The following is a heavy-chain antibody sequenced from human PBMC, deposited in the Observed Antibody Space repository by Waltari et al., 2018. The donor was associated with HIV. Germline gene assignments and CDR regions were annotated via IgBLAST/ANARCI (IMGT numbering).Heavy chain of an antibody. D-gene: IGHD1-1*01. CDR1: GCSFLTYG. CDR3: ARDRRVRRPSKSSINTINWFDP. Sequence: QVQLVQPDSILTAPGDSVKVSFKASGCSFLTYGITWVRQAPGQGLEWMGSINTRNKNPTYAQAVAGRFVFSVDTSVNTTFLQINGLKTEDTATYFCARDRRVRRPSKSSINTINWFDPWGQGTLIVVS. V-gene: IGHV7-4-1*02. J-gene: IGHJ5*02. CDR2: INTRNKNP.